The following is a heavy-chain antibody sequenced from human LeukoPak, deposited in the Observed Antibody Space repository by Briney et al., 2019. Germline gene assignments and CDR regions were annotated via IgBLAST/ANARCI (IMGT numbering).Heavy chain of an antibody. J-gene: IGHJ6*04. CDR1: GFNFFSYG. D-gene: IGHD3-10*02. Sequence: GGSLRLSCEASGFNFFSYGMHWVRQAPGQGLEWVAFILYDGSNKYHADSMKGRFTISRDNSKNTLYLQMTSPREEDTAVYYCAELGITMIGGVWGKGTTVTISS. CDR3: AELGITMIGGV. CDR2: ILYDGSNK. V-gene: IGHV3-30*02.